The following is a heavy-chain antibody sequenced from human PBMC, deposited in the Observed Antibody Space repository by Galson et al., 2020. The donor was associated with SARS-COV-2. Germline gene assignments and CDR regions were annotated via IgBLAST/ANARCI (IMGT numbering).Heavy chain of an antibody. Sequence: SETLSLTCSVSGDSITTIGYNWNWIRQHPGKGLEWIGSIYYNGETNYNPSLRGRVVVSIDTSKNHFSLKLSSVTAADTAVYYCAREMDSQESCGRDSFGFDVWGQGTMVTVSS. CDR1: GDSITTIGYN. V-gene: IGHV4-31*03. D-gene: IGHD3-22*01. CDR2: IYYNGET. J-gene: IGHJ3*01. CDR3: AREMDSQESCGRDSFGFDV.